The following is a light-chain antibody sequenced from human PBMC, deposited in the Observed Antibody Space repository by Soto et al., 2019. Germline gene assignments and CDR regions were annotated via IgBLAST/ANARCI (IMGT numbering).Light chain of an antibody. CDR2: EVS. Sequence: LTQPASVSGSPGQSITISCTGTSSVVGSYNLVSWYQQHPGKAPKLMIYEVSKRPSGVSNRFSGSKSGNTASLTISGLQAEDEADYYCCSYSTSSTYVFGTGTKVTVL. CDR1: SSVVGSYNL. CDR3: CSYSTSSTYV. V-gene: IGLV2-23*02. J-gene: IGLJ1*01.